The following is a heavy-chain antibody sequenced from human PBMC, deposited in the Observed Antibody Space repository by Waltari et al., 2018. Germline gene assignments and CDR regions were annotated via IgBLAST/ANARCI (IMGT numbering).Heavy chain of an antibody. V-gene: IGHV3-23*03. CDR2: IDSGGSA. Sequence: DVQLLESGGGLVQPGGSLRLSCAVSGLTFSSYAMTWVRQAPGKGLEWVSVIDSGGSAYYADSVKGRFTISRDNSKNTLYLQMNSLRAEDTAVYYCAKGGGSGWTAFYEYWGQGTLVTVSS. CDR3: AKGGGSGWTAFYEY. D-gene: IGHD6-19*01. CDR1: GLTFSSYA. J-gene: IGHJ4*02.